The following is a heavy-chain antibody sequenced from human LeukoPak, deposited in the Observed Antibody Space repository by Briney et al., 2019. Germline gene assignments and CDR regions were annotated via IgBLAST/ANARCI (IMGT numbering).Heavy chain of an antibody. CDR3: ARDQGPADFGY. J-gene: IGHJ4*02. V-gene: IGHV1-2*02. CDR2: INPNSGGT. Sequence: ASVKVSCKASGYTFTGYYMHWVRQAPGQGLEWMGCINPNSGGTKYAQKFQGRVTMTRDTSISTAYMELSSLRSDDTAVYYCARDQGPADFGYWGQGTLVTVSS. CDR1: GYTFTGYY.